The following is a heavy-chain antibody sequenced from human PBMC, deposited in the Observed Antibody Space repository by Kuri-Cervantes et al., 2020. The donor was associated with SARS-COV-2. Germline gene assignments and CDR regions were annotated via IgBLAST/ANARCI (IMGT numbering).Heavy chain of an antibody. Sequence: GGSLRLSCAASGFSLSRYTMNWVRQAPGKGLEWVSSISSSSSYIYYADSVKGRFTISRDNAKNSLYLQMNSLRAEDTAVYYCARAPDTYYYYYYMDVWGKGTTVTVSS. CDR1: GFSLSRYT. CDR3: ARAPDTYYYYYYMDV. V-gene: IGHV3-21*01. CDR2: ISSSSSYI. J-gene: IGHJ6*03.